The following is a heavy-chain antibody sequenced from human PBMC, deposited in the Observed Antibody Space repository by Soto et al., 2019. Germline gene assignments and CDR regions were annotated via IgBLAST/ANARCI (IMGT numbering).Heavy chain of an antibody. Sequence: GGSLRLSCVASGFTFSSYWMNWVRQAPGKGLEWVANINQDGSDKYSVDSVRGRFTISRDNAKNSLFLQMNSLRAEDTAIYYCARGVTAVDYWGQRTPVTVSS. J-gene: IGHJ4*02. CDR2: INQDGSDK. D-gene: IGHD5-18*01. CDR1: GFTFSSYW. CDR3: ARGVTAVDY. V-gene: IGHV3-7*01.